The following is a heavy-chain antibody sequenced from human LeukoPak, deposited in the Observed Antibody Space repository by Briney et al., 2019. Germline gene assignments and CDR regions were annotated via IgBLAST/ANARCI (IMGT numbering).Heavy chain of an antibody. CDR2: FIPIFGTA. CDR3: AREWVSGYDGPGLDY. D-gene: IGHD5-12*01. V-gene: IGHV1-69*05. J-gene: IGHJ4*02. CDR1: GCSFSSYA. Sequence: SVKVCRKASGCSFSSYAISWVRQAPGPGLEWMGGFIPIFGTANYAQKFQGRVTSTTDESTSTAYMELSSVRSEDTAVYYCAREWVSGYDGPGLDYWGQGTLVTVSS.